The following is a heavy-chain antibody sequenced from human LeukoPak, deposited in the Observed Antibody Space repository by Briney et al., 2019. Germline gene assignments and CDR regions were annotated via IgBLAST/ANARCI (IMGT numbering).Heavy chain of an antibody. D-gene: IGHD4-11*01. CDR2: IYYSGST. CDR1: GGSISSSSYY. Sequence: PSETLSLTCTVSGGSISSSSYYWGWIRQPPGKGLEWIGSIYYSGSTYYNPSLKSRVTISVDTSKNQFSLKLSSVTAADTAVYYCARHYSNYYYFDYWGQGTLVTVSS. V-gene: IGHV4-39*01. CDR3: ARHYSNYYYFDY. J-gene: IGHJ4*02.